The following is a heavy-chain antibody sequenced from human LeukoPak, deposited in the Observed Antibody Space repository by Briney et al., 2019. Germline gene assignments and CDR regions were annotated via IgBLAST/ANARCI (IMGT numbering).Heavy chain of an antibody. CDR2: IRYDGSNK. V-gene: IGHV3-30*02. D-gene: IGHD6-19*01. CDR3: AFNGYSSGWKGDY. J-gene: IGHJ4*02. CDR1: GFTFSSYG. Sequence: PGGSLRLSCAASGFTFSSYGMHWFRQAPGKGLEWVAFIRYDGSNKYYADSVKGRFTISRDNSKNTQYLQMNSLRAEDTAVYYCAFNGYSSGWKGDYWGQGTLVTVSS.